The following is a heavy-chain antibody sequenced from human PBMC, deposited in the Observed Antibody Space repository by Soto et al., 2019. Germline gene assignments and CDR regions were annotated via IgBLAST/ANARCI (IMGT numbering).Heavy chain of an antibody. Sequence: PGGSLRLSCVASGFTLSNAWISWGSQAPGKGLEWVGRIKSKTDGGTTDYAAPVKGRFTISRDDSKNTLYLQMNSLKTEDTAVYYCTTDDGYRYFDYWGQGTLVTVSS. CDR2: IKSKTDGGTT. CDR1: GFTLSNAW. J-gene: IGHJ4*02. V-gene: IGHV3-15*01. D-gene: IGHD5-12*01. CDR3: TTDDGYRYFDY.